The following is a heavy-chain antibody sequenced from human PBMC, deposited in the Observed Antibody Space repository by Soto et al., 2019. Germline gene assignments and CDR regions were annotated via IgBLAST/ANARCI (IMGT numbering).Heavy chain of an antibody. J-gene: IGHJ4*02. CDR1: GGSISSGGYY. V-gene: IGHV4-31*03. CDR2: IYYSGST. Sequence: SETLSLTCTVSGGSISSGGYYWSWIRQHPGKGLEWIGYIYYSGSTYYNPSLKSRVTISVDTSKNQFSLKLSSVTAADTAVYYCARVNIVVVPAATATNFDYWGQGTLVTVSS. CDR3: ARVNIVVVPAATATNFDY. D-gene: IGHD2-2*01.